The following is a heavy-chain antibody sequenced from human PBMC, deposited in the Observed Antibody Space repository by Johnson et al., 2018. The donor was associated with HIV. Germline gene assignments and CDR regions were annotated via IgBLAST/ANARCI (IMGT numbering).Heavy chain of an antibody. CDR1: GFTFSSYA. V-gene: IGHV3-30-3*01. CDR3: ARDYGSGWYWAFDI. Sequence: QEHLVESGGGVVQPGRSLRLSCAASGFTFSSYAMHWVRQAPGKGLEWVAVISYDGSNKYYADSVKGRFTISRDNSKNTLYLQMNSLRAEDTAVYYCARDYGSGWYWAFDIWGQGTMVTVSS. CDR2: ISYDGSNK. J-gene: IGHJ3*02. D-gene: IGHD6-19*01.